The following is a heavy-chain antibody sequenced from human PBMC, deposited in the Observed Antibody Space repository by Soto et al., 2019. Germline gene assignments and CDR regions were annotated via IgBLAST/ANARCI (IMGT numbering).Heavy chain of an antibody. D-gene: IGHD2-2*01. V-gene: IGHV3-48*02. J-gene: IGHJ4*02. CDR1: GFTFSSYS. Sequence: GFLRLSCAASGFTFSSYSMNWVRQAPGKGLEWVSYVSSSASIIYYADSVKGRFTISRDNGKNSLYLQMHSLRDADTAVYYCATDRYCSSTTCYTEKNYWGQGTLVTVSS. CDR3: ATDRYCSSTTCYTEKNY. CDR2: VSSSASII.